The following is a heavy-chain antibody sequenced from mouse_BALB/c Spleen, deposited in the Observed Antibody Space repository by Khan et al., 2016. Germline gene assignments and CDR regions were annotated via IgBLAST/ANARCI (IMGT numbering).Heavy chain of an antibody. CDR2: INPSNGDT. V-gene: IGHV1S81*02. CDR1: GYTFTSYY. CDR3: TRAGYDYPFAY. J-gene: IGHJ3*01. D-gene: IGHD2-4*01. Sequence: QVQLQQSGAELVKPGASVKLSCKASGYTFTSYYMYWVKQRPGQGLEWIGEINPSNGDTNFNERFKSKATLTVDKSSSTTYMQFSSLTSEDSAVHYCTRAGYDYPFAYWGQGTLVTVSA.